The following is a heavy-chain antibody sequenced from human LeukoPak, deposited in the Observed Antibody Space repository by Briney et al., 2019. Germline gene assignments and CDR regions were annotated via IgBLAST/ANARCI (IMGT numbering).Heavy chain of an antibody. CDR1: GGSISN. CDR3: ARLEEGYGSGRRENYYYYYMDV. D-gene: IGHD3-10*01. Sequence: SETLSLTCTVSGGSISNWSWIRQPPGKGLEWIGYIHYSGSTNYNPSLKSRVTLSVDTSKNQFSLKLASVTAADTAVYYCARLEEGYGSGRRENYYYYYMDVWGKGTTVTISS. CDR2: IHYSGST. J-gene: IGHJ6*03. V-gene: IGHV4-59*01.